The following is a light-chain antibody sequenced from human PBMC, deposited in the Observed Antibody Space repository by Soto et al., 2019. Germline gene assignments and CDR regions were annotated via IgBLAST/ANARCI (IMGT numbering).Light chain of an antibody. CDR1: QSIGYW. CDR2: VAS. Sequence: DIPMTQSPSTLSASVGDRVTITCRASQSIGYWLAWYQQKPGKAPKLLIYVASTLGSGVPSTFSASGSETEFTLTISSLQADDSATYYCQQYKSFSPYTFGQGTRLEIK. CDR3: QQYKSFSPYT. V-gene: IGKV1-5*01. J-gene: IGKJ2*01.